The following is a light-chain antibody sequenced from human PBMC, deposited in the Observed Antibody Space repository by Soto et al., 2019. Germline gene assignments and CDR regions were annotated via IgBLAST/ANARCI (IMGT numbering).Light chain of an antibody. Sequence: QSALTQPASVSGSPGQSITISCTGTSSDVGGYNYVSWYQQHPGKAPKLMIYDVSNRPSGVSNRFSGSKSGNTASLTISGLQAEDEADYYCSLYTSSSTYVLGTGTKLTVL. V-gene: IGLV2-14*01. CDR3: SLYTSSSTYV. CDR1: SSDVGGYNY. J-gene: IGLJ1*01. CDR2: DVS.